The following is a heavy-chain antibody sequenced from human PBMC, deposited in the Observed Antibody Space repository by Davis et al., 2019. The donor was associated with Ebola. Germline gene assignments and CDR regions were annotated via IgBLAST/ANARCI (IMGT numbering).Heavy chain of an antibody. J-gene: IGHJ6*02. D-gene: IGHD2-2*01. CDR1: SYNFIEYF. Sequence: ASVKVSCKASSYNFIEYFFHWFRQAPGQGLEWMGIINPSGGSTTYAQKFQGRVTMTRDTSTRTVYMELSSLRSDDTAVYYCARDGGEVPAAILYYYYGMDVWGQGTTVTVSS. CDR2: INPSGGST. CDR3: ARDGGEVPAAILYYYYGMDV. V-gene: IGHV1-46*01.